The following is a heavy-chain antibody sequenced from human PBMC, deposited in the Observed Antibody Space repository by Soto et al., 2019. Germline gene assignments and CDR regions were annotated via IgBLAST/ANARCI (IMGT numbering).Heavy chain of an antibody. CDR3: ARDPGIAAAGTHSTQNYYYYGMDV. CDR2: ISAYNGNT. Sequence: ASVKVSCKASGYTFTSYGISWVRQAPGQGLEWMGWISAYNGNTNYAQKLQGRVTMTTDTSTSTAYMELRSLRSDDTAVYYCARDPGIAAAGTHSTQNYYYYGMDVWGQGTTVTVSS. J-gene: IGHJ6*02. V-gene: IGHV1-18*01. CDR1: GYTFTSYG. D-gene: IGHD6-13*01.